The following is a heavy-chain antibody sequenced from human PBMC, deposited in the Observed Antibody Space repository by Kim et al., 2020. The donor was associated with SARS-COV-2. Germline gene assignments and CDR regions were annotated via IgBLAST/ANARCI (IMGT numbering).Heavy chain of an antibody. V-gene: IGHV1-3*01. J-gene: IGHJ4*02. D-gene: IGHD6-19*01. CDR3: ARGSGWAFDY. CDR2: GNT. Sequence: GNTKCAQKFQGRVTITRDTSASTAYMELTSLRSEDTAIYYCARGSGWAFDYWGQGTLVTVAS.